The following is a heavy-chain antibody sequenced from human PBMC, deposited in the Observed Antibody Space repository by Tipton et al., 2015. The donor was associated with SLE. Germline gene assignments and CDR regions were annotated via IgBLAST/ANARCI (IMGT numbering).Heavy chain of an antibody. J-gene: IGHJ6*03. D-gene: IGHD7-27*01. CDR1: GGSISSRSYY. CDR2: IYYSGST. CDR3: AREGLGTSYYYYMDV. V-gene: IGHV4-39*07. Sequence: PGLVKPSETLSLNCTVSGGSISSRSYYWAWIRQPPGKGPEWIGTIYYSGSTYYYPSLKSRITISVDTSKNQFSLEVRSVTAADTAVYYCAREGLGTSYYYYMDVWGKGTTVTVSS.